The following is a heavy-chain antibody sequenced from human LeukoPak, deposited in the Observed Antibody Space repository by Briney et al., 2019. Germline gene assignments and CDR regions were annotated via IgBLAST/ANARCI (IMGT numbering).Heavy chain of an antibody. CDR1: GGPFSIYI. CDR3: ARGRPTSYYGRSAYKKTSYFYGLDV. V-gene: IGHV1-69*13. Sequence: SVKVSCTASGGPFSIYIISWVRQAPGQGLEWMGGIIPIFGAANYAQKFQGRVTITADESTSTAYMELSSLRSEDTAVYYCARGRPTSYYGRSAYKKTSYFYGLDVWGQGTTVTVSS. D-gene: IGHD3-22*01. J-gene: IGHJ6*02. CDR2: IIPIFGAA.